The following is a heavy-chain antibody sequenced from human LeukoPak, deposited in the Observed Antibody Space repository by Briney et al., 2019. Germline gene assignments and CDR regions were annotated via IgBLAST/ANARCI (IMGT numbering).Heavy chain of an antibody. J-gene: IGHJ4*02. CDR1: GYTFTSYG. CDR2: ISAYNGNT. CDR3: TAVNYYGSGSSY. V-gene: IGHV1-18*01. Sequence: ASVKVSCKASGYTFTSYGISWVRQAPGQGLEWMGWISAYNGNTNYAQKLQGRVTMTTDTSTSTAYMELRSLRSDDTAVYYCTAVNYYGSGSSYRGQGTLVTVSS. D-gene: IGHD3-10*01.